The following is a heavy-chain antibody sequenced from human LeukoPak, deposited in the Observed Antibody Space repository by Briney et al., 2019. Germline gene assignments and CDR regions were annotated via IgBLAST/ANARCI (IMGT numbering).Heavy chain of an antibody. Sequence: PGGSLRLSCAASGFTFSSYEMNWVRQAPGKGLEWVSGISGSGASTYYADSVRGRFTISRDNSKNTLYLQMNSLRAEDTAVYYCAKGRPGAFDIWGQGTMVTVSS. CDR3: AKGRPGAFDI. CDR1: GFTFSSYE. V-gene: IGHV3-23*01. J-gene: IGHJ3*02. CDR2: ISGSGAST.